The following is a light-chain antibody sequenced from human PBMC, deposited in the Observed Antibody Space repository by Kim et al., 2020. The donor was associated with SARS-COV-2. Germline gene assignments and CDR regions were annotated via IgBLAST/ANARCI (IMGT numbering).Light chain of an antibody. CDR2: GKN. V-gene: IGLV3-19*01. Sequence: SSELTQDPAVSVALGQTIRITCQGDSLRTYYTSWYQQKPGQAPVLVIYGKNNRPSGIPDRFSGSNSGNTASLTITGAQAEDEADYYCNSRDSSGNHWVFGGGTQLTDL. J-gene: IGLJ3*02. CDR3: NSRDSSGNHWV. CDR1: SLRTYY.